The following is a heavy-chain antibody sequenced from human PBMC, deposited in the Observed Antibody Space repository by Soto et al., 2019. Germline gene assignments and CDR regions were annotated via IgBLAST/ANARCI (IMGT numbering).Heavy chain of an antibody. V-gene: IGHV1-69*14. CDR3: ARVEAVAGLYNYRGLDV. CDR2: IVPIFGTT. J-gene: IGHJ6*02. CDR1: GGTFSNYA. D-gene: IGHD6-19*01. Sequence: QVQLVQSGAEVKKPGSSVKVSCKVSGGTFSNYAIDWVRLAPGHGLEWMGGIVPIFGTTYYTQKFQGRATITADNSTPTAYFEMSSLRSEDTAIYYCARVEAVAGLYNYRGLDVWGQGTAVTVSS.